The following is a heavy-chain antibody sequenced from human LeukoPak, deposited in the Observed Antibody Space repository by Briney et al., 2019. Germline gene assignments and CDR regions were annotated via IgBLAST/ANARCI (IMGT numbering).Heavy chain of an antibody. Sequence: SQTLSLTCAISGDTVSSNSAAWSWIRQSPSRGLEWLGRTYYRSKWSNDYAVSVKSRITISPDTSKNQFSLQLNSVTPEDTAVYYCARRTAGHSFDSWGQGTLVTVSS. V-gene: IGHV6-1*01. CDR1: GDTVSSNSAA. CDR3: ARRTAGHSFDS. D-gene: IGHD6-13*01. J-gene: IGHJ4*02. CDR2: TYYRSKWSN.